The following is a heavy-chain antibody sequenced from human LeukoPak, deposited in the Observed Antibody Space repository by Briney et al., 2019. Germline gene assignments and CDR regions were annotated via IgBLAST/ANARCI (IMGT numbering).Heavy chain of an antibody. D-gene: IGHD3-3*01. V-gene: IGHV4-4*02. CDR3: ARRVAYYYYYYMDV. Sequence: SETLSLTCAVSGGSISSSNWWSWVRQPPGKGLEWIGKIYHSGSTNYNPSLKSRVTISVDRSKNQFSLKLSSVTAADTAVYYCARRVAYYYYYYMDVWGKGTTVTVSS. J-gene: IGHJ6*03. CDR2: IYHSGST. CDR1: GGSISSSNW.